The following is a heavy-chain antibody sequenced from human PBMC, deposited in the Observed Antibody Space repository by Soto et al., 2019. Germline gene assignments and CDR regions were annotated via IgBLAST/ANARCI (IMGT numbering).Heavy chain of an antibody. Sequence: SSETLSLTCTVSGGSIRSHYWNWIRQPPGKGLEWIGYIFSSGSTKYNPSLRSRVAISIDTSKNQFSLRLSSVTAADTAVYYCARDGLLEDYSYGLLDYWGPGSLVTVSS. D-gene: IGHD5-18*01. CDR3: ARDGLLEDYSYGLLDY. CDR2: IFSSGST. V-gene: IGHV4-59*11. J-gene: IGHJ4*02. CDR1: GGSIRSHY.